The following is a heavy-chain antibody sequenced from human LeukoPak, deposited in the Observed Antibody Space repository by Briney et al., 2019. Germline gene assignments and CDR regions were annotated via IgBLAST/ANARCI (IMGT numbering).Heavy chain of an antibody. CDR2: IYYSGST. CDR3: ARAPYSSGWYNYYYMDV. Sequence: PSETLSLTCTVSGGSISSYYWSWIRQPPGKGLEWIGYIYYSGSTNYNPSLKSRVTISVDTSKNQFSLKLSSVTAADTAVYYCARAPYSSGWYNYYYMDVWGKGTTVTVSS. D-gene: IGHD6-19*01. CDR1: GGSISSYY. V-gene: IGHV4-59*01. J-gene: IGHJ6*03.